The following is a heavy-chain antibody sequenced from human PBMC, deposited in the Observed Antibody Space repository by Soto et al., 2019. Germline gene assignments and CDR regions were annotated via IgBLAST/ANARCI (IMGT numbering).Heavy chain of an antibody. V-gene: IGHV3-21*01. Sequence: KPGGSLRLSCAASGLGFSYYSLTWVRQAPGKGLEWVSSITSTSRFIYYADSVKGRFTISRDNAKNSLHLQMNSLRDEDTALYYCARVRREDSGEYHYESSGYLDYWGQGTLVTVSS. D-gene: IGHD3-22*01. CDR2: ITSTSRFI. J-gene: IGHJ4*02. CDR1: GLGFSYYS. CDR3: ARVRREDSGEYHYESSGYLDY.